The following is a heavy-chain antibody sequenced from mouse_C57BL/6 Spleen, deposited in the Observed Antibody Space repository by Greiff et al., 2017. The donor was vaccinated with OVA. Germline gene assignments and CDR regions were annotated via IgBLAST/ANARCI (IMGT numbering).Heavy chain of an antibody. D-gene: IGHD2-4*01. Sequence: VQVVESGPGLVAPSQSLSITCTVSGFSLTSYGVHWVRQPPGKGLEWLVVIWRDGSTTYYSAPKSSLSTSTDNSKSQVFLKMNSLQADDTAMYYGARHERDDDDGQAMDYWGQGTSVTVSS. V-gene: IGHV2-6-1*01. CDR1: GFSLTSYG. J-gene: IGHJ4*01. CDR2: IWRDGST. CDR3: ARHERDDDDGQAMDY.